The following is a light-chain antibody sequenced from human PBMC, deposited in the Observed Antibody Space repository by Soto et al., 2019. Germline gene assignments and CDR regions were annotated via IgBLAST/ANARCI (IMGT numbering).Light chain of an antibody. V-gene: IGLV2-8*01. J-gene: IGLJ1*01. Sequence: QSVLPQPPSASGSPGQSVTISCTGTKNDIGVYDFVSWYQHHPGKAPRLIIYEVVQRPSGVPDRFSGSKSGNTASLTVSGLQAADEADYFCRSYAGSNNYVFGSGTKLTV. CDR3: RSYAGSNNYV. CDR1: KNDIGVYDF. CDR2: EVV.